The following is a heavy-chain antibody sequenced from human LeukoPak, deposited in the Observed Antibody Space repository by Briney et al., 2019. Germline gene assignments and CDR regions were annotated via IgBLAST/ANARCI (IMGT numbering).Heavy chain of an antibody. CDR3: ARHPRYCGSTSCFLYFDY. CDR1: GFTFSSSS. Sequence: PGGSLRLSCAASGFTFSSSSMNWVRQAPEKGLEWVSYISTSGGTIYYADSVKGRFTISRDNAKNSLYLQMDSLRAEDTAVYYCARHPRYCGSTSCFLYFDYWGQGTLVTVSS. V-gene: IGHV3-48*01. CDR2: ISTSGGTI. D-gene: IGHD2-2*01. J-gene: IGHJ4*02.